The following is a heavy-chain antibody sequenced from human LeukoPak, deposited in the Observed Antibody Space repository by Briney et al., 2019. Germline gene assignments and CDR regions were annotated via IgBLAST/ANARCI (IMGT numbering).Heavy chain of an antibody. CDR3: ARGDSSGWYEFDY. J-gene: IGHJ4*02. CDR2: TYYRSKWYN. CDR1: GDSLSSNSAA. D-gene: IGHD6-19*01. Sequence: SQTLSLTCALSGDSLSSNSAACDSGRQSPSSGLGLLGSTYYRSKWYNDYAVSVKSRITINPDTSKNQFSLQLNSVTPEDTAVYYCARGDSSGWYEFDYWGQGTLVTVSS. V-gene: IGHV6-1*01.